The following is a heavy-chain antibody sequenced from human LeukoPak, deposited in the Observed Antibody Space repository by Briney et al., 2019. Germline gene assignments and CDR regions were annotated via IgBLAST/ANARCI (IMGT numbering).Heavy chain of an antibody. CDR2: ISSSGNYI. Sequence: GGSLRLSCAASGFTFSSYSMNWVRQAPGKGLEWVSSISSSGNYIYYADSLKGRFTISRDNAKNSLYLQMNSLRAEDTAVCCCARDLIDYYYYYMDVWGKGTTITVSS. CDR1: GFTFSSYS. J-gene: IGHJ6*03. D-gene: IGHD2-8*01. CDR3: ARDLIDYYYYYMDV. V-gene: IGHV3-21*01.